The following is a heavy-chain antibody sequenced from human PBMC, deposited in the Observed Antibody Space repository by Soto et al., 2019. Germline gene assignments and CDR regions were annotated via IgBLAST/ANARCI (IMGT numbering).Heavy chain of an antibody. J-gene: IGHJ3*02. D-gene: IGHD6-6*01. Sequence: SGPTLVNPTQTLTLTCTFSGFSLSTSGMRVSWIRQPPGKALEWLARIDWDDDKFYSTSLKTRLTISKDTSKNQVVLTMTNMDPVDTATYYCTREQLNDAFDIWGQRTMVTVSS. V-gene: IGHV2-70*04. CDR2: IDWDDDK. CDR1: GFSLSTSGMR. CDR3: TREQLNDAFDI.